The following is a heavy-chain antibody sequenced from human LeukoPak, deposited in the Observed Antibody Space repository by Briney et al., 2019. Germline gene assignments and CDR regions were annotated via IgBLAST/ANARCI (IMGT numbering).Heavy chain of an antibody. V-gene: IGHV1-18*01. CDR1: GYTFTSYG. Sequence: ASVKVSCKASGYTFTSYGISWVRQAPGQGLEWTGWISAYNGNTNYAQKLQGRVTMTTDTSTSTAYMELRSLRSDDTAVYYCARGSSGSGSYYKFTYFDYWGQGTLVTVSS. J-gene: IGHJ4*02. CDR3: ARGSSGSGSYYKFTYFDY. CDR2: ISAYNGNT. D-gene: IGHD3-10*01.